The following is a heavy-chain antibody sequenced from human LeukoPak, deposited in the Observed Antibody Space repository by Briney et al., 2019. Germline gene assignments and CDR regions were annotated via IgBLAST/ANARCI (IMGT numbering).Heavy chain of an antibody. CDR2: ISSSSVYI. J-gene: IGHJ4*02. Sequence: GGSLRLSCVASGFTFSSYAMSWVRQAPGKGLEWVSSISSSSVYIYYADSLKGRFTISRDNARNSLYLQMNSLRAEDTAVYYCARAPSSGQPNYFDYWGQGTLVTVSS. CDR1: GFTFSSYA. D-gene: IGHD6-19*01. V-gene: IGHV3-21*01. CDR3: ARAPSSGQPNYFDY.